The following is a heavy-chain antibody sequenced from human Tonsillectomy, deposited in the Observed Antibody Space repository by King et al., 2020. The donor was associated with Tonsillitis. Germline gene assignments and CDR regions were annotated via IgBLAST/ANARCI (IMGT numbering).Heavy chain of an antibody. V-gene: IGHV3-30*18. CDR1: GFTSSSYG. J-gene: IGHJ6*02. CDR2: MSYDGSNK. CDR3: AKDIGRGHSGHDYGTPFSDYYGMDV. Sequence: VQLVESGGGVVQPGRSLRLSCAASGFTSSSYGMHWVRQAAGKGLEWVAVMSYDGSNKYYADSVKGRFTISRDNSKNTLYLQMNSLRAEDTAVYYCAKDIGRGHSGHDYGTPFSDYYGMDVWGQGTTVTVSS. D-gene: IGHD5-12*01.